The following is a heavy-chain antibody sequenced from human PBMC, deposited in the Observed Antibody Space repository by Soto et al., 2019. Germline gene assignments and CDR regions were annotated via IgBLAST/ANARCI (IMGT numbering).Heavy chain of an antibody. J-gene: IGHJ3*02. V-gene: IGHV3-15*01. CDR3: TTVLMVRGVIHDAFDI. CDR2: IKSKTDGGTT. D-gene: IGHD3-10*01. CDR1: GFTFSNAW. Sequence: GGSLRLSCAASGFTFSNAWMSWVRQAPGKGLEWVGRIKSKTDGGTTEYAAPVKGRFTISRDDSKNTLYLQMNSLKTEDTAVYYCTTVLMVRGVIHDAFDIWGQGTMVTVSS.